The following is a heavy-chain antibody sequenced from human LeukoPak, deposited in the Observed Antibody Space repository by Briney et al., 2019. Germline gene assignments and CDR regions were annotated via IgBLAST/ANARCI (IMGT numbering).Heavy chain of an antibody. CDR2: ISGSGGGT. D-gene: IGHD3-22*01. CDR3: AKARVTFSSGYSLDY. Sequence: PGGSLRLSCAASGFTFSSYAMSWVRQAPGKGLEWVSAISGSGGGTYYADSVKGRFTISRDNSKNTLYLQMNSLRAEDTAVYYCAKARVTFSSGYSLDYWGQGTLVTVSS. CDR1: GFTFSSYA. V-gene: IGHV3-23*01. J-gene: IGHJ4*02.